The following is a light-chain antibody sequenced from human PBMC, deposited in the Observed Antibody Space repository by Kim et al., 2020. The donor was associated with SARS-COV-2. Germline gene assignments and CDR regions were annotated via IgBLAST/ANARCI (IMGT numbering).Light chain of an antibody. Sequence: TAPPHCQSNQTVLYNSNNKNYLAWYQQKPGQAPKLLIYWASIRESGVSDRFSGSGSETDFTLTISSLQAEDVAVYYCQQYYSTPPSFGQGTKLEI. CDR2: WAS. CDR3: QQYYSTPPS. J-gene: IGKJ2*03. V-gene: IGKV4-1*01. CDR1: QTVLYNSNNKNY.